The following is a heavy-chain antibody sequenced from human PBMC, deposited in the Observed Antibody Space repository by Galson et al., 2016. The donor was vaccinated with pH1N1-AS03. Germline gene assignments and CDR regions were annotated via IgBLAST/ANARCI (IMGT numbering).Heavy chain of an antibody. J-gene: IGHJ4*02. D-gene: IGHD3-16*02. V-gene: IGHV4-34*01. CDR2: INYYGTP. Sequence: SETLSLTCAVSGVSFRGHYWNWIRQAPGKGLEWIGEINYYGTPSYNPSLRGRATLSLDTSKNHSSLDLTSVTAADTAVYYCAKASNEDIWGSYRSVKYWGQGSRVIVSS. CDR1: GVSFRGHY. CDR3: AKASNEDIWGSYRSVKY.